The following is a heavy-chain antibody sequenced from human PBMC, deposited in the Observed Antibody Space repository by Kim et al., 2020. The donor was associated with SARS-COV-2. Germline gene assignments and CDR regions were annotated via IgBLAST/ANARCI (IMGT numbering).Heavy chain of an antibody. CDR3: TTGGSGYWNWYFDL. D-gene: IGHD3-22*01. Sequence: GGSLRLSCAASGFTFSNAWMSWVRQAPGKGLEWVGRIKSKTDGGTTDYAAPVKGRFTISRDDSKNTLYLQMNSLKTEDTAVYYCTTGGSGYWNWYFDLWGRGTLVTVSS. V-gene: IGHV3-15*01. CDR2: IKSKTDGGTT. J-gene: IGHJ2*01. CDR1: GFTFSNAW.